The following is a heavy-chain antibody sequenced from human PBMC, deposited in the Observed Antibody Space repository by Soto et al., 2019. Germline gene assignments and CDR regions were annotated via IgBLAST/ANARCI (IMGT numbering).Heavy chain of an antibody. J-gene: IGHJ6*03. D-gene: IGHD3-3*01. V-gene: IGHV4-39*01. Sequence: SEILSLTCTVSGSSISSSSYYWGWIRLPPGKGLEWIGSIYYSGSTYYNPSLKSRVTISVDTSKNQFSLKLSSVTAADTAVYYCARQRDTFWSGSLPYYYYMDVWGKGTTVTVFS. CDR3: ARQRDTFWSGSLPYYYYMDV. CDR1: GSSISSSSYY. CDR2: IYYSGST.